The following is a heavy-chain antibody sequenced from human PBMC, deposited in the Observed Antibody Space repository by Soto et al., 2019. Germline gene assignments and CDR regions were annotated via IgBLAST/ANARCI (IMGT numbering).Heavy chain of an antibody. CDR2: ISVSGVST. CDR1: GFTFSSYA. CDR3: AKISGAMPLYCMDV. J-gene: IGHJ6*03. Sequence: PGGSLRLSCAASGFTFSSYAMSWVRQAPGKGLEWVSAISVSGVSTYYADSVKGRFTISRDNSKNTLYLQMNSLRAEDTAVYYCAKISGAMPLYCMDVWGKGTTVTVSS. V-gene: IGHV3-23*01. D-gene: IGHD2-2*01.